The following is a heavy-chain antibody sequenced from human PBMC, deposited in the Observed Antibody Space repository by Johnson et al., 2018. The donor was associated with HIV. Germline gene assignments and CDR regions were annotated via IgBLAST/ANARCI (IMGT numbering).Heavy chain of an antibody. Sequence: EWVSLIFSVGNTNYADSVKGRFTISRDNSKNMLYLQMNSLRPEDTAVYYCARDNWNEDIWGQGTMVTVSS. V-gene: IGHV3-53*05. J-gene: IGHJ3*02. D-gene: IGHD1-20*01. CDR2: IFSVGNT. CDR3: ARDNWNEDI.